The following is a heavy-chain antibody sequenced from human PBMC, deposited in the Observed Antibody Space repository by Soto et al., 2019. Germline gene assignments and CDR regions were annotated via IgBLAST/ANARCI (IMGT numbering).Heavy chain of an antibody. D-gene: IGHD3-16*02. J-gene: IGHJ5*02. CDR1: GGPISSGGYS. V-gene: IGHV4-30-2*01. CDR3: ARETSFYDYVWGSYRWFDP. CDR2: IYHSGST. Sequence: SETLSLTWAVSGGPISSGGYSWSWIRQPPGKGLEWTGYIYHSGSTYYNPSLKSRVTISVDRSKNQFSLKLSSVTAADTAVYYCARETSFYDYVWGSYRWFDPWGEGTLVTVSS.